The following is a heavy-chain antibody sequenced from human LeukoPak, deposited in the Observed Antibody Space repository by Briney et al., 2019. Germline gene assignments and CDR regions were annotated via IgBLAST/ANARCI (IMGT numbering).Heavy chain of an antibody. D-gene: IGHD5-24*01. CDR3: ARGAGYNYPYYFDY. CDR2: ISGGGSST. J-gene: IGHJ4*02. Sequence: GGSLRLSCAASGFTFSIYAMSWVRQAPGKGLEWVSGISGGGSSTYYADSVKGRFTISRDNSKNTLYLRVNSLRAEDTAVYYCARGAGYNYPYYFDYWGQGTLVTVSS. V-gene: IGHV3-23*01. CDR1: GFTFSIYA.